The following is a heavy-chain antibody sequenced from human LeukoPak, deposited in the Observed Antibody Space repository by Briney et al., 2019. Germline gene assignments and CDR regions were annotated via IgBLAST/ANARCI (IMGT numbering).Heavy chain of an antibody. Sequence: GGSLRLSCPVSGSTLNIYAMHWARHARGGGLGWVSFITWDGGSTYYADSVKGRFTISRDNAKNSLYLQMNSLRAEDTALYYCARGGITIFGVVSYMDVWGKGTTVTVSS. J-gene: IGHJ6*03. D-gene: IGHD3-3*01. V-gene: IGHV3-43D*04. CDR2: ITWDGGST. CDR1: GSTLNIYA. CDR3: ARGGITIFGVVSYMDV.